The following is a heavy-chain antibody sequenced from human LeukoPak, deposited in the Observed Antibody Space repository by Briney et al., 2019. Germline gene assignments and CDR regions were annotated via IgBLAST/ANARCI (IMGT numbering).Heavy chain of an antibody. CDR3: AKDDGNPYGSGSYFDH. D-gene: IGHD3-10*01. V-gene: IGHV3-23*01. Sequence: GGSLTLSCAAYGFTFASYAMAWVRQAPGKGLGWVSSISGSGVSTTYADSVKGPFTISRDNSKNKLYLQMKSLRAEDAAVYYCAKDDGNPYGSGSYFDHWGQGTLVTVSS. CDR2: ISGSGVST. CDR1: GFTFASYA. J-gene: IGHJ4*02.